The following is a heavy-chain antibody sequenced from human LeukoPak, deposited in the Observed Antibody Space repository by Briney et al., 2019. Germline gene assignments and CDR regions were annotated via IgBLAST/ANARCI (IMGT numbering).Heavy chain of an antibody. CDR2: INSDGSST. V-gene: IGHV3-74*01. CDR1: GFTFSSYW. J-gene: IGHJ4*02. Sequence: GGSLRLFCAASGFTFSSYWMHWVRQAPGKGLVWVSRINSDGSSTSYADSVKGRFTISRDNAKNTLYLQMNSLRAEDTAVYYCAADYYGSESYNLDYWGQGTLVTVSS. CDR3: AADYYGSESYNLDY. D-gene: IGHD3-10*01.